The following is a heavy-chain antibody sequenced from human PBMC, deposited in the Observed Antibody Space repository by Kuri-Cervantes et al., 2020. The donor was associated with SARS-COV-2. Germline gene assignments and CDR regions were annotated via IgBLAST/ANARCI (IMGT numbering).Heavy chain of an antibody. J-gene: IGHJ5*02. V-gene: IGHV3-7*03. CDR1: GFTFSSYW. CDR3: INPWFDP. Sequence: GESLKISCAASGFTFSSYWMSWVRQAPGKGLEWVANIKQDGSEKYYVDSVKGRFTISRDNAKNSLYLQMNSLRAEDTAVYYCINPWFDPWGQGTLVTVSS. CDR2: IKQDGSEK.